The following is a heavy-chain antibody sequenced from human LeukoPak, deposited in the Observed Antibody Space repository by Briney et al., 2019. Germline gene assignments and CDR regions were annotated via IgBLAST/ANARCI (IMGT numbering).Heavy chain of an antibody. CDR3: ARTYDSSGYYYTGGAFDI. V-gene: IGHV4-39*07. Sequence: SETLSLTCTVSGGSISSNNYSWGWIRQPPGKGLEWIGSIYGGSTYYNPSLKSRVTISVDTSKNQFSLKLSSVTAADTAVYNCARTYDSSGYYYTGGAFDIWGQGTMVTVSS. CDR1: GGSISSNNYS. J-gene: IGHJ3*02. D-gene: IGHD3-22*01. CDR2: IYGGST.